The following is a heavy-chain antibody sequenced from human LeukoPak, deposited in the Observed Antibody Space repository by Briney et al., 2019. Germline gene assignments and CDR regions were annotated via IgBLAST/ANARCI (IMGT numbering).Heavy chain of an antibody. D-gene: IGHD6-6*01. J-gene: IGHJ6*03. CDR3: ARGPEAARPGLQGYYYYYMDV. CDR2: MNPNSGNT. Sequence: ASVKVSCKASGYTFTSYDINWVRQATGQGLEWMGWMNPNSGNTGYAQKFQGRVTITRNTSISTAYMELSSLRSEDTAVYYCARGPEAARPGLQGYYYYYMDVWGKGTTVTVSS. CDR1: GYTFTSYD. V-gene: IGHV1-8*03.